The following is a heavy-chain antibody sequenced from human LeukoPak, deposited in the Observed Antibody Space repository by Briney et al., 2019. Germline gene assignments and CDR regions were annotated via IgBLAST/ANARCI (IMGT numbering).Heavy chain of an antibody. D-gene: IGHD5-18*01. Sequence: GGSLRLSCAASGFTFSDYYMSWIRQAPGKGLEWVSYISSSGSTIYYADSVKGRFTISRDNAKNSLYLQMNSLRAEDTAVYYCARDEGRRGYSYGYQGIGYGMDVWGQGTTVTVSS. V-gene: IGHV3-11*01. J-gene: IGHJ6*02. CDR1: GFTFSDYY. CDR3: ARDEGRRGYSYGYQGIGYGMDV. CDR2: ISSSGSTI.